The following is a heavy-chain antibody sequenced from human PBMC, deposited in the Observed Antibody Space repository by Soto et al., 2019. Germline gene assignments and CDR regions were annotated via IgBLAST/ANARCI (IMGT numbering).Heavy chain of an antibody. D-gene: IGHD3-3*01. CDR3: ARGINGGDFWSLGDYYYYMDV. CDR2: TRNKANSYTT. J-gene: IGHJ6*03. Sequence: GGSLRLSCAASGFTFSDHYMDWVRQAPGKGLEWVGRTRNKANSYTTEYAASVKGRFTISRDDSKNSLYLQMNSLKTEDTAVYYCARGINGGDFWSLGDYYYYMDVWGKGTTVTVSS. V-gene: IGHV3-72*01. CDR1: GFTFSDHY.